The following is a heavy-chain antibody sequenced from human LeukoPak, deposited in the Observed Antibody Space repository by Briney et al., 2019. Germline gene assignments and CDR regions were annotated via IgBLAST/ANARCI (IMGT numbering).Heavy chain of an antibody. J-gene: IGHJ4*02. Sequence: ASVKVSCKVSGYTLTELSMHWVRQAPGKGLEWMGGFDPEDGETIYAQKFQGRVTMTRNTSISTAYMELSSLRSEDTAVYYCARATVEMATISTLNDYWGQGTLVTVSS. CDR2: FDPEDGET. CDR1: GYTLTELS. V-gene: IGHV1-24*01. D-gene: IGHD5-24*01. CDR3: ARATVEMATISTLNDY.